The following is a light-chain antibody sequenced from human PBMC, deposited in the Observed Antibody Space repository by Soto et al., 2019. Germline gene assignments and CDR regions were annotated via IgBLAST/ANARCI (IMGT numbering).Light chain of an antibody. CDR3: KQNDNPPPLP. J-gene: IGKJ4*01. Sequence: DIQMTQSPSSLSASVGDRVTITCQASQDISNYLNWYQQKPGKAPKLLIYDASNLETGVPSRFSGSGSGTDFTFPISTLQPEDMATYYCKQNDNPPPLPFGGGTKGEIK. CDR1: QDISNY. V-gene: IGKV1-33*01. CDR2: DAS.